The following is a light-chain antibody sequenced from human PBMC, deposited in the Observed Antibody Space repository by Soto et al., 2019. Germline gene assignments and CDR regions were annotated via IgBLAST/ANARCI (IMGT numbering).Light chain of an antibody. CDR3: SSYTSSSTYV. CDR2: EVS. V-gene: IGLV2-14*01. J-gene: IGLJ1*01. Sequence: QSALTQPASVSGSPGQSITISCTGTSSDVGGYNFVSWYQQHPGKAPKLMINEVSNRPSGVSNRFSGSKSGNTASLTISGLQAEDEADYYCSSYTSSSTYVFGTGTKRTVL. CDR1: SSDVGGYNF.